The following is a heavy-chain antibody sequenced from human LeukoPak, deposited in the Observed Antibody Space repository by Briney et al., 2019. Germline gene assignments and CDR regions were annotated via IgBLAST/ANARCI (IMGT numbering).Heavy chain of an antibody. D-gene: IGHD3-10*01. CDR3: TAAGGSYGYYFDY. V-gene: IGHV3-73*01. CDR2: IRSKANGYAT. J-gene: IGHJ4*02. CDR1: GFTFSGSA. Sequence: GGSLRLSCAASGFTFSGSAMHWVRQASGKGLEWVGRIRSKANGYATAYAASVKGRFTISRDDSKNTAYLQMNSLKTEDTAVCYCTAAGGSYGYYFDYWGQGTLVTVSS.